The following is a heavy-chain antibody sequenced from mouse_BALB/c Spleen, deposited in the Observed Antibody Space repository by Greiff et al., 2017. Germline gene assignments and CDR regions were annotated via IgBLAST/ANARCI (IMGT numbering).Heavy chain of an antibody. CDR2: INPYNDGT. D-gene: IGHD2-14*01. J-gene: IGHJ4*01. CDR3: ARSSYYRYDEGGAMDY. Sequence: EVQLQQSGPELVKPGASVKMSCKASGYTFTSYVMHWVKQKPGQGLEWIGYINPYNDGTKYNEKFKGKATLTSDKSSSTAYMELSSLTSEDSAVYYCARSSYYRYDEGGAMDYWGQGTSVTVSS. CDR1: GYTFTSYV. V-gene: IGHV1-14*01.